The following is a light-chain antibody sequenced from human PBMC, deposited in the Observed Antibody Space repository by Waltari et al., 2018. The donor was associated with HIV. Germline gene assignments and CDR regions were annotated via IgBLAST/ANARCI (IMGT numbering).Light chain of an antibody. CDR2: GTS. V-gene: IGKV3-15*01. J-gene: IGKJ1*01. Sequence: EILMPPSPAPPSASPGERATLSCMSSQSVNSNLAWYQQKPGQTPRLLIYGTSTRATDIPARFSGSGSVTEFTLTISSLQSEDFAVYYCHHYNNWRETFGQGTKVEIK. CDR3: HHYNNWRET. CDR1: QSVNSN.